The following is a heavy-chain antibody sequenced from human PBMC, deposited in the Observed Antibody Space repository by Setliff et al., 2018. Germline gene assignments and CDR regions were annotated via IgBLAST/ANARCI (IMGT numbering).Heavy chain of an antibody. CDR2: IYTSWST. V-gene: IGHV4-61*09. J-gene: IGHJ5*02. Sequence: SETLSLTCTVSDDSISSRHYYWSWIRQPAGKGLEWLGQIYTSWSTNYNPSLKGRATLSIDASKRQFSLKLTSVTAADTAVYYCASSPNWGFWFDPWGQGTLVTVSS. D-gene: IGHD7-27*01. CDR1: DDSISSRHYY. CDR3: ASSPNWGFWFDP.